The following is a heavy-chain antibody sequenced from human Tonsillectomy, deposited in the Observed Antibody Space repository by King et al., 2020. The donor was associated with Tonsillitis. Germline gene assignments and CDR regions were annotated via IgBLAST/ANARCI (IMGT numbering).Heavy chain of an antibody. D-gene: IGHD5-12*01. J-gene: IGHJ6*02. Sequence: VQLVESGAEVKKPGASVKVSCKASGYTFTGYYMHWVRQAPGQGLEWMGWINPNSGGTNYAQKFQGRVTMTRDTSISTAYMELSRLRSDDTAVYYCARDRVVATDEDYYYGMDVWGHGTTVTVSS. CDR2: INPNSGGT. CDR1: GYTFTGYY. V-gene: IGHV1-2*02. CDR3: ARDRVVATDEDYYYGMDV.